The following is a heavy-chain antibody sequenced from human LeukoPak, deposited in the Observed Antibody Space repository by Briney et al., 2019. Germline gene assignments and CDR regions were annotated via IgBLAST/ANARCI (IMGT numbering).Heavy chain of an antibody. CDR3: SGENGAFSPFGY. CDR2: ISLTGLT. V-gene: IGHV4-4*02. CDR1: GGSSSNTNW. J-gene: IGHJ4*02. Sequence: SETLSLTCGVSGGSSSNTNWWSWVRQPPGQGLEWIGEISLTGLTHYNPSLEIRVTVSLDKSKNQLSLNLTSVTAADTAVYYCSGENGAFSPFGYWAQGTLVTVLS. D-gene: IGHD2-8*01.